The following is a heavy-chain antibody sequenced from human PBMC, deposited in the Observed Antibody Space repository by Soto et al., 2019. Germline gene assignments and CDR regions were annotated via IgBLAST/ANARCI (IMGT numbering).Heavy chain of an antibody. CDR1: GDSVSSNSAA. V-gene: IGHV6-1*01. CDR3: ARDQSKTYGSGSPNWFDP. D-gene: IGHD3-10*01. CDR2: TYYRSKWYN. J-gene: IGHJ5*02. Sequence: PSQTLSLTCAISGDSVSSNSAAWNWIRQSPSRGLEWLGRTYYRSKWYNDYAVSVKSRITINPDTSKNQFSLQLNSVTPEDTAAYYCARDQSKTYGSGSPNWFDPWGQGTLVTVSS.